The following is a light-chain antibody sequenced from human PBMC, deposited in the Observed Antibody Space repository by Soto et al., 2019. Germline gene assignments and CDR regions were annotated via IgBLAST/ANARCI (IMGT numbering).Light chain of an antibody. CDR2: EVN. Sequence: QSVLTQPPCVSGSPGQSVTISCTGTSSDVGSYNRLSWYQQPPGTAPKLIMYEVNTRPSGVPDRFSGSKSGSTASLTISGLQAEDEADYYCSLYISGSTYVFGTGTRSPS. J-gene: IGLJ1*01. V-gene: IGLV2-18*01. CDR3: SLYISGSTYV. CDR1: SSDVGSYNR.